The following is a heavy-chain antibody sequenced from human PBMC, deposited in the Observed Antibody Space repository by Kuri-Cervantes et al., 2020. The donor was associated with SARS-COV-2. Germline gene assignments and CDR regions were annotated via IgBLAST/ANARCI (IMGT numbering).Heavy chain of an antibody. Sequence: GESLKISCAASGFTFSSYSMNWVRQAPGKGLEWVSSISSSSSYIYYADSVKGRFTISRDNAKNSLYLQMNSLRAEDTAVYYCARDLGILTVYYSHYYYYYGMDVWGQGTTVTVSS. J-gene: IGHJ6*02. D-gene: IGHD3-9*01. V-gene: IGHV3-21*01. CDR3: ARDLGILTVYYSHYYYYYGMDV. CDR2: ISSSSSYI. CDR1: GFTFSSYS.